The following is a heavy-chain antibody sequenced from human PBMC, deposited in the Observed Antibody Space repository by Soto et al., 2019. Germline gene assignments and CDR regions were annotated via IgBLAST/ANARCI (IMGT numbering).Heavy chain of an antibody. CDR3: ARRVRQYYDSSRYRYYFDF. D-gene: IGHD3-22*01. CDR2: ISAYNGNT. Sequence: ASVKVSCKASGYTFTSYGISWVRQAPGQGLEWMGWISAYNGNTNYAQKLQGRVTMTTDTSTSTAYMELRGLRSDDTAVYYCARRVRQYYDSSRYRYYFDFWSQRTLVRVSS. J-gene: IGHJ4*02. CDR1: GYTFTSYG. V-gene: IGHV1-18*04.